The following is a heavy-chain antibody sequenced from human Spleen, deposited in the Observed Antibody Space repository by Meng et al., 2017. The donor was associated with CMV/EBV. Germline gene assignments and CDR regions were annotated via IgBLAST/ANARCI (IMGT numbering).Heavy chain of an antibody. Sequence: CSVDGGSFSGHYWSWIRQPPGKGLEWIGEINHSGSTNYNPSLKSRVTISVDTSKNQFSLKLSSVTAADTAVYYCARGLRWGSAAMDYWGQGTLVTVSS. CDR2: INHSGST. CDR1: GGSFSGHY. J-gene: IGHJ4*02. CDR3: ARGLRWGSAAMDY. D-gene: IGHD2-2*01. V-gene: IGHV4-34*01.